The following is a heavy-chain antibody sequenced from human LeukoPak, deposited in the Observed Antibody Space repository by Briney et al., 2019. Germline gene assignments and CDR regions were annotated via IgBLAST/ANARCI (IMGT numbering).Heavy chain of an antibody. CDR3: ARQGYYDSSGYSIRFSY. V-gene: IGHV3-74*01. J-gene: IGHJ4*02. CDR2: INSDGRTT. CDR1: EFTFSSYW. Sequence: GGSLRLSCEASEFTFSSYWMHWVRQAPGKGLVWVSRINSDGRTTIYADSVKGRFTISRDNAKNTLYLQMNSLRAEDTAVYYCARQGYYDSSGYSIRFSYWGQGTLVTVSS. D-gene: IGHD3-22*01.